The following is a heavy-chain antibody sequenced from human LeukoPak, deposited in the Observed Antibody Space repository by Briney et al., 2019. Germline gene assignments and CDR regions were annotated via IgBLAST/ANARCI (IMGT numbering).Heavy chain of an antibody. Sequence: PSETLSLTCTVSGGSITSYYWSWIRQPPGKGLEWIGYIYYTGSTSYNPSLKSRVTMSLDASKNQFSLELNSVTPADTAVYYCARGGNYWPQWWFDPWGRGTLVSVSS. CDR1: GGSITSYY. V-gene: IGHV4-59*01. J-gene: IGHJ5*02. D-gene: IGHD1-26*01. CDR2: IYYTGST. CDR3: ARGGNYWPQWWFDP.